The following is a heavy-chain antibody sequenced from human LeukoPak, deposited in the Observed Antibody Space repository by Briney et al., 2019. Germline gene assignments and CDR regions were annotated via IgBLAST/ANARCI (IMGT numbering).Heavy chain of an antibody. J-gene: IGHJ4*02. D-gene: IGHD3-3*01. Sequence: GGSLRLSSAASGFTFSSYWMHWVRQAPGKGLVWVSRINSDGSSTSYADSVKGRFTISRDNAKNTLYLQMNSLRAEDTAVYYCARDPGFWSGYWAGWEPGIDYWGQGTLVTVSS. CDR3: ARDPGFWSGYWAGWEPGIDY. CDR2: INSDGSST. V-gene: IGHV3-74*01. CDR1: GFTFSSYW.